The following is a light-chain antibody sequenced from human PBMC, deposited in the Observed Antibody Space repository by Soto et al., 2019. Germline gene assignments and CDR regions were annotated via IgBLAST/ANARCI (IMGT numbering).Light chain of an antibody. CDR2: DVS. V-gene: IGLV2-14*01. Sequence: QSALTQPASVSGSPGQSITISCTGTSSDVGGYNYVSWYQQHPGKAPKLMIYDVSNRPSGVSNRFSGSKSGNTASLTISGLPAEDAADYYCSSYTSSSSYVFGTGTKVTVL. J-gene: IGLJ1*01. CDR3: SSYTSSSSYV. CDR1: SSDVGGYNY.